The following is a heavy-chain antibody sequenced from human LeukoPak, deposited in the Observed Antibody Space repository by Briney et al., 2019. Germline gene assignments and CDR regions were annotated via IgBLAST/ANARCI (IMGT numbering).Heavy chain of an antibody. V-gene: IGHV3-30-3*01. Sequence: GGSLRLSCAASGFTFSSYAMHWVRQAPGKGLEWVAVISYDGSNKYYADSVKGRFTISRDNSKNTLYLQMNSLRAEDTAVYYCARGRTGYSSSWYGGYWGQGTLVTVPS. D-gene: IGHD6-13*01. J-gene: IGHJ4*02. CDR3: ARGRTGYSSSWYGGY. CDR2: ISYDGSNK. CDR1: GFTFSSYA.